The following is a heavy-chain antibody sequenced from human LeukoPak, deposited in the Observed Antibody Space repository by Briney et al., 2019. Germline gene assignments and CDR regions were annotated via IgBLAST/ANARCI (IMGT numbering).Heavy chain of an antibody. CDR1: GYTFTGYY. Sequence: ASVKVSCKASGYTFTGYYMHWVRQAPGQGLEWMGWINPNSGGTNYAQKFQGRVTITADKSTSTAYMELSSLRSEDTAVYYCARGGYYDSSGYRFNWFDPWGQGTLVTVSS. CDR2: INPNSGGT. D-gene: IGHD3-22*01. V-gene: IGHV1-2*02. J-gene: IGHJ5*02. CDR3: ARGGYYDSSGYRFNWFDP.